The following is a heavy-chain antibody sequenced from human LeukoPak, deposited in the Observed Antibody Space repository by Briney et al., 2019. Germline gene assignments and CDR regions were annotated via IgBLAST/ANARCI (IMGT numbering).Heavy chain of an antibody. J-gene: IGHJ4*02. Sequence: ASVKVSCTPSGYTFTGYYMHWMRQAPGQGLEWMGWINLNSGATNYAQKYQGRVTMTRDTSISTAYMELSRLRSDDTAIYYCASWAGGNEPVASFDYWGQGTLVTVSS. CDR3: ASWAGGNEPVASFDY. D-gene: IGHD1-14*01. V-gene: IGHV1-2*02. CDR2: INLNSGAT. CDR1: GYTFTGYY.